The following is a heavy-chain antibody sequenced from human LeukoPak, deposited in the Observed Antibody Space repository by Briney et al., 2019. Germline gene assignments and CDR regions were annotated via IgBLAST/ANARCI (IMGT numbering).Heavy chain of an antibody. CDR1: GGSFSGYY. V-gene: IGHV4-34*01. Sequence: SETLSLTCAVYGGSFSGYYWSWIRQPPGKGLEWIGEINHSGSTNYNPSLKSRVTISVDTSKNQFSLKLSSVTAADTAVYYCARVDYGGNSGDYWGQGTPVTVSS. J-gene: IGHJ4*02. CDR3: ARVDYGGNSGDY. D-gene: IGHD4-23*01. CDR2: INHSGST.